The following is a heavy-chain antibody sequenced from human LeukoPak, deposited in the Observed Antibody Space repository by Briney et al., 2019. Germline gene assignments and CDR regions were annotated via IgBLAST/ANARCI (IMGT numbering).Heavy chain of an antibody. CDR2: IYSGGST. Sequence: GGSLRLSCAASGFTVSSNYMSWVRQAPGKGLEWVSVIYSGGSTYYADPVKGRFTISRDNSKNTLYLQMNSLRAEDTAVYYCARDTGDYYGSGSYLGYWGQGTLVTVSS. D-gene: IGHD3-10*01. J-gene: IGHJ4*02. CDR3: ARDTGDYYGSGSYLGY. V-gene: IGHV3-66*01. CDR1: GFTVSSNY.